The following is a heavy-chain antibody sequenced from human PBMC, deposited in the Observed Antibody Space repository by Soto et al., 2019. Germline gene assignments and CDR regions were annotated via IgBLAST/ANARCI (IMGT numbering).Heavy chain of an antibody. CDR1: GYTFNSYG. CDR2: ISAYNGYT. V-gene: IGHV1-18*01. CDR3: AGVLRGMDV. J-gene: IGHJ6*02. Sequence: QVQRVQSGTEVKKPGASVRVSCKASGYTFNSYGISWVRQAPGQGLEWMGWISAYNGYTKYAQNLQGRVTMTTVTSTSTAYMELRSLRSDDTAVYYCAGVLRGMDVWGQGTTVTVSS.